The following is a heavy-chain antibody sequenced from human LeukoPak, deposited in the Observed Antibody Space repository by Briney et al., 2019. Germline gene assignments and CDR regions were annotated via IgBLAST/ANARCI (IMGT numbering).Heavy chain of an antibody. Sequence: PSETLSLTCTVSGGSISSGGYYWSWIRQHPGKGLEWIGYIYYSGSTYYNPSLKSRVTISVDTSKNQFSLKLSSVTAADTAVYYCARTLNPPHYYGSGTPSYYFDYWGQGTLVTVSS. D-gene: IGHD3-10*01. CDR3: ARTLNPPHYYGSGTPSYYFDY. CDR1: GGSISSGGYY. V-gene: IGHV4-31*03. CDR2: IYYSGST. J-gene: IGHJ4*02.